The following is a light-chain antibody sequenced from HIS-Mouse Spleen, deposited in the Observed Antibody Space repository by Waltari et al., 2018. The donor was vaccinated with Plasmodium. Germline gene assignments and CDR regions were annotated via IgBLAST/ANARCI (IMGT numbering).Light chain of an antibody. Sequence: QSALTQPPSASGSPGQSVTISSTGTSSDVGGYNYVPWYQQHPGKAPKLMIYEVSKRPSGVPDRFSGSKSGNTASLTVSGLQAEDEADYYCSSYAGSNNFGVFGGGTKLTVL. CDR3: SSYAGSNNFGV. J-gene: IGLJ3*02. CDR2: EVS. CDR1: SSDVGGYNY. V-gene: IGLV2-8*01.